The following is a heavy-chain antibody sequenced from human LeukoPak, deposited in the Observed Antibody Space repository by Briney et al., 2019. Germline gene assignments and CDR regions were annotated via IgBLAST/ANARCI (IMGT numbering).Heavy chain of an antibody. CDR1: GFTVSTNR. D-gene: IGHD3-22*01. J-gene: IGHJ4*02. Sequence: GGSLRLSCAVSGFTVSTNRMTWVRQAPGKGLEWISAITDVDTPYYADTVRGRFTISRDSAKNTLYLQMKSLRAEDTAVYYCARDMIHSSGAFDSWGQGTLVTVSS. CDR2: ITDVDTP. CDR3: ARDMIHSSGAFDS. V-gene: IGHV3-53*01.